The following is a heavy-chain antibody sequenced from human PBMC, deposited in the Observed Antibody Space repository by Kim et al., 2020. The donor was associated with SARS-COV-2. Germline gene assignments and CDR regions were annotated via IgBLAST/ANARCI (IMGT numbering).Heavy chain of an antibody. D-gene: IGHD1-26*01. CDR3: ASPGRLRGSQLGYFDY. J-gene: IGHJ4*02. V-gene: IGHV4-39*01. Sequence: SLKSRVTISVDTSKNQFSLKLSSVTAADTAVYYCASPGRLRGSQLGYFDYWGQGTLVTVSS.